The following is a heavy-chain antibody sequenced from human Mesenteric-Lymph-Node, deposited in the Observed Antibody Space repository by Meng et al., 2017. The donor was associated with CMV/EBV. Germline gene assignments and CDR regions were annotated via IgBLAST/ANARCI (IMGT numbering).Heavy chain of an antibody. CDR2: INPNSGGT. V-gene: IGHV1-2*02. J-gene: IGHJ4*02. CDR3: ARATRETAADPFDY. D-gene: IGHD6-13*01. CDR1: GYTFTGYY. Sequence: ASVKVSCKASGYTFTGYYMHWVRQAPGQGLEWMGWINPNSGGTNYAQKFQGRVTMTRDTSISTAYMELSRLRSDDTAVYYCARATRETAADPFDYWGQGTLVTVSS.